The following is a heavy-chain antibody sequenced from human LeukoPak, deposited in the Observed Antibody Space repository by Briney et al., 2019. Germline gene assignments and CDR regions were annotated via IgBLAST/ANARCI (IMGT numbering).Heavy chain of an antibody. V-gene: IGHV3-21*01. Sequence: GGSLRLSCAASGFTFSSYSMNWVRQAPGKGLEWVSSISSSSSYMYYADSVKGRFTISRDNAKNSLYLQMNSLRAEDTAVYYCAREVTTTQNFDYWGQGTLVTVSS. D-gene: IGHD1-1*01. CDR1: GFTFSSYS. CDR2: ISSSSSYM. J-gene: IGHJ4*02. CDR3: AREVTTTQNFDY.